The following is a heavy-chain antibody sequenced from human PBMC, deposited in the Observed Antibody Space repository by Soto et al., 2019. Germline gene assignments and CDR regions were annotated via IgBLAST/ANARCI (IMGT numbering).Heavy chain of an antibody. Sequence: EVQLLESGGGLEQPGGSLRVSWAASGFSFSSYAMSWVRQAPWKGLEWVSGISGSGGSTYYADSVKGRFTIARDNSKNTLYLQMTSLRAEDTAVYYCSKTDIVVVPAAIIDFWGQGTMVTVSS. CDR3: SKTDIVVVPAAIIDF. V-gene: IGHV3-23*01. CDR2: ISGSGGST. J-gene: IGHJ3*01. D-gene: IGHD2-2*01. CDR1: GFSFSSYA.